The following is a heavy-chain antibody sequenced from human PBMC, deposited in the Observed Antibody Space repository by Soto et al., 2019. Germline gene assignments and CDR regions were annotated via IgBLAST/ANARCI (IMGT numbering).Heavy chain of an antibody. CDR2: IYYSGTT. Sequence: SETLSLTCTVSDGSISSYYWSWIRQPPGDGLEWIGYIYYSGTTYYNPSLKSRVTISLDTSKSQFSLKLRSVTAADTAVYYCARAPNYTFWSGYPPNGMDVWGQGTTVTVSS. D-gene: IGHD3-3*01. CDR3: ARAPNYTFWSGYPPNGMDV. J-gene: IGHJ6*02. CDR1: DGSISSYY. V-gene: IGHV4-59*01.